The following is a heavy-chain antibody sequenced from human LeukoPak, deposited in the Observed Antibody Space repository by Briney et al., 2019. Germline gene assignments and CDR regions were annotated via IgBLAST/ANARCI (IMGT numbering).Heavy chain of an antibody. D-gene: IGHD5-18*01. V-gene: IGHV1-2*06. CDR2: INPNSGGT. CDR3: ARESSEYSYGKTNWFDP. CDR1: GYTFTGYY. J-gene: IGHJ5*02. Sequence: ASVKVSCKASGYTFTGYYMHWVRQAPGQGLEWMGRINPNSGGTNYAQKFQGRVTMTRDTSISTAYMELSRLRSDDTAMYYCARESSEYSYGKTNWFDPWGQGTLVTVSS.